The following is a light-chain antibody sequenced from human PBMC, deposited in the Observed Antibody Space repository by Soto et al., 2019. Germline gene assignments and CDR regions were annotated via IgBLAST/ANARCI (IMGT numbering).Light chain of an antibody. CDR3: MQSTQLPPT. Sequence: DVVMTQTPLSLSVSPGQPASISCKSSQSLLHITGETFLVWYHQKPGQSPQLLIYEVSTRVSGVPDRFSGSGSGTDFTLEISRVDTDDVGIYYCMQSTQLPPTFGQGTRLEIK. CDR1: QSLLHITGETF. J-gene: IGKJ5*01. CDR2: EVS. V-gene: IGKV2D-29*02.